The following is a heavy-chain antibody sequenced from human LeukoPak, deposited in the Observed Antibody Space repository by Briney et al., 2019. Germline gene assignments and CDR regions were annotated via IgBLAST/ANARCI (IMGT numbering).Heavy chain of an antibody. D-gene: IGHD6-13*01. CDR3: ARGQQLVQRNWFDP. CDR1: GYTFTSYG. J-gene: IGHJ5*02. Sequence: ASVKVPCKASGYTFTSYGISWVRQAPGQGLEWMGWISAYNGNTNYAQKLQGRVTMTTDTSTSTAYMELSRLRSDDTAVYYCARGQQLVQRNWFDPWGQGTLVTVSS. V-gene: IGHV1-18*01. CDR2: ISAYNGNT.